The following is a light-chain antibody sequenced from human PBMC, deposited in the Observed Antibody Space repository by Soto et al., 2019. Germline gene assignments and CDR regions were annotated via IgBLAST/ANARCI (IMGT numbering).Light chain of an antibody. J-gene: IGKJ2*01. CDR2: GAF. CDR3: QQYNNWPPYT. V-gene: IGKV3-15*01. CDR1: QSVGSN. Sequence: EIVMTQSPVTLSVSPGERATLSCRASQSVGSNLAWYQQKPGQAPRLLIYGAFIRAAGIPARFSDSGSGTEFTLAISSLQSEDFAVYYCQQYNNWPPYTFGQGTKLEIK.